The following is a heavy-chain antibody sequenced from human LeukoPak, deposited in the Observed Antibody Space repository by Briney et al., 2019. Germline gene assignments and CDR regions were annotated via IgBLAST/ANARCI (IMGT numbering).Heavy chain of an antibody. CDR2: IDWDDDK. CDR1: GFSLSTSGVC. D-gene: IGHD2-15*01. V-gene: IGHV2-70*11. J-gene: IGHJ4*02. CDR3: ARIREYCSGGTCYRGSYYFDY. Sequence: SGPALVKPTQTLTLTCTFSGFSLSTSGVCVSWIRQPPGKALEWLARIDWDDDKYYSTSLKTRLTISKDTSKNHVVLTMTNMDPVDKATYYCARIREYCSGGTCYRGSYYFDYWGQGTLVTVSS.